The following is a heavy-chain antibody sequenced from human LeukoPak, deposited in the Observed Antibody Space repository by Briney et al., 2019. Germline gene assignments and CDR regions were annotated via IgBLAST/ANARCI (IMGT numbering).Heavy chain of an antibody. V-gene: IGHV3-13*04. Sequence: QSGGSLRLSCAASGFTFSSYDIHWGRQGTGKGLEWVSGIGAAGDTYYPGSVKGRFTISRENAKNSLYLQMNSLQAGDTAIYYCARGVNYASGSLWQKSYDAFVIWGQGTMVSVSS. CDR3: ARGVNYASGSLWQKSYDAFVI. J-gene: IGHJ3*02. D-gene: IGHD3-10*01. CDR1: GFTFSSYD. CDR2: IGAAGDT.